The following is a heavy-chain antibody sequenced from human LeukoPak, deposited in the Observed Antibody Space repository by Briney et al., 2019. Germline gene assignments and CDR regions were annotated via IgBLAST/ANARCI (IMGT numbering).Heavy chain of an antibody. V-gene: IGHV3-23*01. J-gene: IGHJ6*03. CDR2: ISGSGGST. CDR1: GFTFSSYG. CDR3: ARLRSGYSGYDHNYYYYYYMDV. Sequence: PGGSLRLSCAASGFTFSSYGMSWVRQAPGKGLEWVSAISGSGGSTYYADSVKGRFTISRDNSKNTLYLQMNSLRAEDTAVYYCARLRSGYSGYDHNYYYYYYMDVWGKGTTVTVSS. D-gene: IGHD5-12*01.